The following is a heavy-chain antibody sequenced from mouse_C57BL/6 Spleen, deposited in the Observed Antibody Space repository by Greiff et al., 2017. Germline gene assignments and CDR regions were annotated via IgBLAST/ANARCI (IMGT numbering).Heavy chain of an antibody. CDR1: GYTFTDYY. CDR3: ARGGDYDGYWYFDV. J-gene: IGHJ1*03. CDR2: INPNNGGT. V-gene: IGHV1-26*01. Sequence: EVQLQQSGPELVKPGASVKISCKASGYTFTDYYMNWVKQSHGKSLEWIGDINPNNGGTSYNQKFKGKATLTVDKSSSTAYMELRSLTSEDSAVYYCARGGDYDGYWYFDVWGTGTPVTVSS. D-gene: IGHD2-4*01.